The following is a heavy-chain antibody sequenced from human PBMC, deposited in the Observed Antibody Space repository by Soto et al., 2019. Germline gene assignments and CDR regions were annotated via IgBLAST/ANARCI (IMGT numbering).Heavy chain of an antibody. V-gene: IGHV3-23*01. D-gene: IGHD6-19*01. Sequence: VQLLESGGGLVQPGGSLRLSCAASGFIFRDYAMNWVRQAPGKGLEWVSDISGSGDSARYADSVKGRFSISRDNARDTRYLHMNSLRVDDTAVYYCGKERRGSGWSVCDFWGQGELVTVSS. J-gene: IGHJ4*02. CDR3: GKERRGSGWSVCDF. CDR2: ISGSGDSA. CDR1: GFIFRDYA.